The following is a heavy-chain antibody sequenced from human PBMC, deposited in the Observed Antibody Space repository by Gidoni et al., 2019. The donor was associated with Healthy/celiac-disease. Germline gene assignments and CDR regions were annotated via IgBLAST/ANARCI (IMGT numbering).Heavy chain of an antibody. J-gene: IGHJ4*02. CDR3: AKYSSSWYGPTAD. CDR1: GFTFSSYA. D-gene: IGHD6-13*01. V-gene: IGHV3-23*01. Sequence: EVQLLESGGGLVQPGGSLSLSCAASGFTFSSYAMSWVRQAPGKGLEWVSAISGSGGSTYYADSVKGRFTISRDNSKNTLYLQMNSLRAEDTAVYYCAKYSSSWYGPTADWGQGTLVTVSS. CDR2: ISGSGGST.